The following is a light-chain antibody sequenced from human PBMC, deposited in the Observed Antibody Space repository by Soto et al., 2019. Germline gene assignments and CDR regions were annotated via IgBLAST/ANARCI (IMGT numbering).Light chain of an antibody. CDR3: QQYSTSPPT. J-gene: IGKJ4*01. Sequence: EIRMRQSPGTLSLYTGERATLSCRASQSVRSSHLAWYQQKPGQAPRLLIYGASSRATGIPDRFSGSGSGTDFTLTISRLEPEDFAVYYCQQYSTSPPTFGGGTKVDIK. CDR2: GAS. V-gene: IGKV3-20*01. CDR1: QSVRSSH.